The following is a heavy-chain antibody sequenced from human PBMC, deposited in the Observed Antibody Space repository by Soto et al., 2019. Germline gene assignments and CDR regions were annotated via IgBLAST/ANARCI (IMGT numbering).Heavy chain of an antibody. CDR3: ARDDITTPGAHGYDP. D-gene: IGHD2-8*02. J-gene: IGHJ5*02. CDR1: DYTFINHG. V-gene: IGHV1-18*01. Sequence: ASVKVSCKAYDYTFINHGISWVRQAPGQGLEWMGWISAYNGDTNYAQKLQDRVTMTTDASTSTAYMELRSLRSDDTAVYYCARDDITTPGAHGYDPWGQGTLVTVSS. CDR2: ISAYNGDT.